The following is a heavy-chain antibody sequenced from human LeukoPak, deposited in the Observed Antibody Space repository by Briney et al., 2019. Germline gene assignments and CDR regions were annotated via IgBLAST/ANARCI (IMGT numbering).Heavy chain of an antibody. D-gene: IGHD6-19*01. CDR2: INPNSGGT. Sequence: ASVKVSCKASGYTFTGYYMHWVREAPGQGLEWMGWINPNSGGTNYAQKFQGRVTMTRDTSISTAYMELSRLRSDDTAVYYCATNPGIAVAGGDYWGQGTLVTVSS. CDR1: GYTFTGYY. V-gene: IGHV1-2*02. CDR3: ATNPGIAVAGGDY. J-gene: IGHJ4*02.